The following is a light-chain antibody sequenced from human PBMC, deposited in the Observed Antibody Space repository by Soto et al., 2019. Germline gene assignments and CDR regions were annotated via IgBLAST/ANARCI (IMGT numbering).Light chain of an antibody. V-gene: IGKV3-15*01. Sequence: EIVMTQSPATLSASPGEGATLSCRASQSISSSLAWYQQKPGQVPRLLIYGTSTRATGIPARFSGSGSGTEFTLTISSLQPEDFAVYYCQQYNNWLAITLGQGTRLEI. CDR3: QQYNNWLAIT. CDR2: GTS. J-gene: IGKJ5*01. CDR1: QSISSS.